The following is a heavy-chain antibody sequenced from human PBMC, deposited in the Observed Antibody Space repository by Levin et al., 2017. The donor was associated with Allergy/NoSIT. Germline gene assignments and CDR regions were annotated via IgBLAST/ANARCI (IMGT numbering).Heavy chain of an antibody. V-gene: IGHV4-59*08. CDR1: GGSISSYY. Sequence: SETLSLTCTVSGGSISSYYWSWIRQPPGKGLEWIGYIYYSGSTNYNPSLKSRVTISEDTSKNQFSLKLSSVTAADTAVYYCARLGVVPATGTYYYYYGMDVWGQGTTVTVSS. D-gene: IGHD2-15*01. J-gene: IGHJ6*02. CDR2: IYYSGST. CDR3: ARLGVVPATGTYYYYYGMDV.